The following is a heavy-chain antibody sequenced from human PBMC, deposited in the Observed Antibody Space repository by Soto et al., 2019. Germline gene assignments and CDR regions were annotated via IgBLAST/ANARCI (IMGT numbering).Heavy chain of an antibody. J-gene: IGHJ6*02. CDR3: AGANYDYYGMDV. D-gene: IGHD3-16*01. V-gene: IGHV3-30*03. Sequence: QVQLVESGGGVVQPGRSLRLSCAASGFTFSSYGMHWVRQAPGKGLEWVAVISYDGSNKYYADSVKGRFTISRDNSKDTLYLQMNSLRAEDTAVYYCAGANYDYYGMDVWGQGTTVTVSS. CDR1: GFTFSSYG. CDR2: ISYDGSNK.